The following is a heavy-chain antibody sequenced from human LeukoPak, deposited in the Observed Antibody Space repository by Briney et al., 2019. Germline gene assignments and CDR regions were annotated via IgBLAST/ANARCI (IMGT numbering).Heavy chain of an antibody. D-gene: IGHD1-26*01. V-gene: IGHV3-64D*09. CDR2: INDNGGRT. CDR3: VKDVGGSYAFDY. J-gene: IGHJ4*02. Sequence: GGSLRLSCSASGFTFSRYAMHWVRQAPGKGLEYVSGINDNGGRTHYGDSVKGRFSISRDNSKNTLHLQMSTLRAEDTALYYCVKDVGGSYAFDYWGQGILVSVAS. CDR1: GFTFSRYA.